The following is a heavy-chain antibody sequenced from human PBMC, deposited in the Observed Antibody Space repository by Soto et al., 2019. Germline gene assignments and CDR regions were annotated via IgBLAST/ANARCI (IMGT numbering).Heavy chain of an antibody. CDR3: ARAGVIAAAYNWFDP. Sequence: PSETLALHCPVPGGSLRSYYWSWIRQPPGKGLEWIGRIYTSGSTNYNPSLKSRVTMSVDTSKNQFSLKLSSVTAADTAVYYCARAGVIAAAYNWFDPWGQGTLVTVSS. CDR1: GGSLRSYY. V-gene: IGHV4-4*07. J-gene: IGHJ5*02. CDR2: IYTSGST. D-gene: IGHD6-13*01.